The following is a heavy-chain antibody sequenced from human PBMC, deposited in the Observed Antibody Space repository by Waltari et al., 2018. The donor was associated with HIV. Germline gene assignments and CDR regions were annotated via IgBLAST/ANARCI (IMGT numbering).Heavy chain of an antibody. V-gene: IGHV3-7*04. J-gene: IGHJ4*02. CDR1: GFPFRSYW. Sequence: EVQLVESGGGLVQPGGSLRLSCAASGFPFRSYWMSWVRQAPGKGLEWVANIKEDGSEKYYVDAVKGRFTSSRDNAENSLYLQMNSLRAEDTAVYYCARGGFYGSGSKVNWGQGTLVTVSS. CDR3: ARGGFYGSGSKVN. CDR2: IKEDGSEK. D-gene: IGHD3-10*01.